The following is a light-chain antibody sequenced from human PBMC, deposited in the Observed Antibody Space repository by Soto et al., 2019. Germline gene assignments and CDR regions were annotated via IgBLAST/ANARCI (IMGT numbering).Light chain of an antibody. CDR2: WAS. V-gene: IGKV4-1*01. Sequence: DIVMTQSPDSLAVSLGERATINCKSSQSVLYSSNNKNYLAWYQQKPGQPPKLLIYWASTRESGVPDRFSGSGSGTDFTLTISSLQAEDVAVYYCQHYYASPTWEFGQGTKV. J-gene: IGKJ1*01. CDR1: QSVLYSSNNKNY. CDR3: QHYYASPTWE.